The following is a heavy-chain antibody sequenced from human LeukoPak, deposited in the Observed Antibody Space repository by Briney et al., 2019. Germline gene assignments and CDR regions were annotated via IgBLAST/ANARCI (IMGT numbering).Heavy chain of an antibody. CDR1: GFTVSTKH. Sequence: GGSLRLSCAASGFTVSTKHMSWVRQAPGKGLEWVSVIYSGDNTDYADSVKGRFTISRDNSKNTLYFQMNSLRAEDTAVYFCARLASDSNGWYHFDYWGQGTLVTVSS. D-gene: IGHD6-19*01. CDR2: IYSGDNT. CDR3: ARLASDSNGWYHFDY. J-gene: IGHJ4*02. V-gene: IGHV3-53*01.